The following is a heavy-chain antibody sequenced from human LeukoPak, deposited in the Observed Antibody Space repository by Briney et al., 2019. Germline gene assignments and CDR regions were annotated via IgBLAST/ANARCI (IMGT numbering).Heavy chain of an antibody. D-gene: IGHD5-12*01. Sequence: ASVKVSCKASGYTFTGYYMHWVRQAPGQGLEWMGRINPNSGGTNYAQKFQGRVTMTRDTSISTAYMELSRLRSDDTAVYYCARDRGLPVATIAALDYWGQGTLVTVYS. V-gene: IGHV1-2*06. CDR3: ARDRGLPVATIAALDY. CDR1: GYTFTGYY. J-gene: IGHJ4*02. CDR2: INPNSGGT.